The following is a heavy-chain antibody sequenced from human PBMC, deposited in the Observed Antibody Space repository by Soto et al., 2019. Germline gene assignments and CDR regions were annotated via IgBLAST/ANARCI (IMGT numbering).Heavy chain of an antibody. D-gene: IGHD2-8*02. J-gene: IGHJ4*02. CDR3: ARAGSTGSVYY. V-gene: IGHV3-7*04. CDR2: INQDGGET. Sequence: EVHLVESGGGLVQPGESLRLSCAASGFTFGHRWLIWFRQAPGKGLDCVASINQDGGETYYVDSVKGRFATSRDNARNSLFVQMNSLRVEDTAVYYCARAGSTGSVYYWGQGTLVTVSS. CDR1: GFTFGHRW.